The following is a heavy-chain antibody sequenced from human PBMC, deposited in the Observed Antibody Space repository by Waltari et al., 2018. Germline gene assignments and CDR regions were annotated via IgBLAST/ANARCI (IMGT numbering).Heavy chain of an antibody. D-gene: IGHD2-15*01. J-gene: IGHJ6*02. CDR3: ARVLYYYGMDV. CDR1: GYTFTSSD. V-gene: IGHV1-8*01. CDR2: MNPNSGNT. Sequence: QVQLVQSGAEVKKPGASVKVSCKASGYTFTSSDLPSGRQATGQGLEWMGWMNPNSGNTGYAQKFQGRVTMTRNTSISTAYMELSSLRSEDTAVYYCARVLYYYGMDVWGQGTTVTVSS.